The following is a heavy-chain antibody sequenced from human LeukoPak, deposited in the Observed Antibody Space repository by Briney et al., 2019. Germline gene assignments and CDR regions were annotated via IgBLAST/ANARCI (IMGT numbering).Heavy chain of an antibody. V-gene: IGHV3-21*01. CDR2: ISSDSSYI. D-gene: IGHD3-3*01. J-gene: IGHJ3*02. Sequence: GGSLRLSCAASGFTFSSYWMSWVRQAPGKGLEWVSSISSDSSYIYYADSVRGRFTISRDNTKNSLYLQMNSLRAEDTALYYCVEGHSNAFDIWGQGTMVTVSS. CDR1: GFTFSSYW. CDR3: VEGHSNAFDI.